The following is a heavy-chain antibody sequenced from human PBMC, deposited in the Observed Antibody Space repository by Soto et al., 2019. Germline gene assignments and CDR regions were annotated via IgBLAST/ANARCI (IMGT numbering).Heavy chain of an antibody. CDR2: ISAYNGNT. D-gene: IGHD2-15*01. CDR3: AREILGYWSGGSCSPNWFDP. J-gene: IGHJ5*02. V-gene: IGHV1-18*01. Sequence: QVQLVQSGAEVKKPGASVKVSCKASGYTFTSYGISWVRQAPGQGLEWMGWISAYNGNTNYAQKLQGRVTMTTDTATSTAYMELRSLRSDDTAVYYCAREILGYWSGGSCSPNWFDPWGQGTLVTVSS. CDR1: GYTFTSYG.